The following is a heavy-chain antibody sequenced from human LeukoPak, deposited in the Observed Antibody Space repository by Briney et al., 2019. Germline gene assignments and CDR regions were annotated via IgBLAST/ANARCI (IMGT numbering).Heavy chain of an antibody. CDR1: GYTFTSYG. CDR3: ARDLGVFGVAPGWFDP. Sequence: GASVKVSCKASGYTFTSYGISWVRQAPGQGLEWMGGIIPIFGTANYAQKFQGRVTITTDESTSTAYMELSSLRSEDTAVYYCARDLGVFGVAPGWFDPWGQGTLVTVSS. J-gene: IGHJ5*02. CDR2: IIPIFGTA. D-gene: IGHD3-3*01. V-gene: IGHV1-69*05.